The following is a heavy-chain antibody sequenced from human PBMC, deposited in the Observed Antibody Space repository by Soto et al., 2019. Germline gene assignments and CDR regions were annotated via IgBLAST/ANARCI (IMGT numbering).Heavy chain of an antibody. CDR3: ARGRAFTYYDFWSGPLDAFDI. CDR1: GVTFRSYS. CDR2: ISSSSSTI. D-gene: IGHD3-3*01. Sequence: GGSLRLSCAASGVTFRSYSMNWVRQAPGKGLEWVSYISSSSSTICYADSVKGRFTISRDNAKNSLYLQMNSLRAEDTAVYYCARGRAFTYYDFWSGPLDAFDIWGQGTMVTVSS. V-gene: IGHV3-48*01. J-gene: IGHJ3*02.